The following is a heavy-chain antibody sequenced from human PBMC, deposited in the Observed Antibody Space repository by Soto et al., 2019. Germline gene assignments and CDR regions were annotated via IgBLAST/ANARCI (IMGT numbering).Heavy chain of an antibody. Sequence: ASVKVSCKASGGTFSSYTISWVRQAPGQGLEWMGRIIPILGIANYAQKFQGRVTITADKSTSTAYMELSSLRSEDTAVYYRAIYGGNGPYYYYGMDVWGQGTTVTVSS. CDR3: AIYGGNGPYYYYGMDV. CDR1: GGTFSSYT. CDR2: IIPILGIA. V-gene: IGHV1-69*02. J-gene: IGHJ6*02. D-gene: IGHD2-15*01.